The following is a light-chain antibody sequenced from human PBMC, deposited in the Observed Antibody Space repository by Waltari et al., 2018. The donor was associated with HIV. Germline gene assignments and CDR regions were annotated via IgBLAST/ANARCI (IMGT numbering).Light chain of an antibody. CDR1: SSNIGSNY. CDR3: AAWGNSLSLL. Sequence: QSVLTQPPSASGTPGQRVTISCSGSSSNIGSNYVYWYQQLPGTAPKLLLYRNNQRPSGVPDRFSGSKSGTSASLAISGFRSEDEADYYCAAWGNSLSLLFGGGTKLTVL. V-gene: IGLV1-47*01. CDR2: RNN. J-gene: IGLJ2*01.